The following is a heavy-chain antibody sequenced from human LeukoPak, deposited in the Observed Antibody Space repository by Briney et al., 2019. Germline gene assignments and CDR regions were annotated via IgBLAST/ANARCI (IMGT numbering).Heavy chain of an antibody. J-gene: IGHJ4*02. V-gene: IGHV4-4*07. CDR3: ARVSGYSGYAIDY. CDR2: IYTSGSN. D-gene: IGHD5-12*01. CDR1: GGSISSYY. Sequence: SETLSLTCTVSGGSISSYYWSWIRQPDGKGLEWIGRIYTSGSNNYNPSLKSRVTMSVDTSKNQFSLKLSSVTAADTAVYYCARVSGYSGYAIDYWGQGTLVTVSS.